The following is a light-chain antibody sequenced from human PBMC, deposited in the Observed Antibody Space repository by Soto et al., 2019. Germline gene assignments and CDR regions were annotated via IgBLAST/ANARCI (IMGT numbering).Light chain of an antibody. Sequence: QSALTQPASVSGSPGQSITISCTGTSSDFGDYDYVSWYLQHPGKVPKLMIYEVSNRPSGVSNRFSGSKSGNTASLAITGLQAEDEADYYCQSYDTSLSAYVVFGGGTKLTVL. CDR2: EVS. V-gene: IGLV2-14*01. J-gene: IGLJ2*01. CDR1: SSDFGDYDY. CDR3: QSYDTSLSAYVV.